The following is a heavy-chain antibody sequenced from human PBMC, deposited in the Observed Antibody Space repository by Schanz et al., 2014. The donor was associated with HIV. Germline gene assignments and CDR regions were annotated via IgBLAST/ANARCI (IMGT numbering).Heavy chain of an antibody. J-gene: IGHJ4*02. CDR1: GFTLSSYW. D-gene: IGHD3-3*01. CDR3: AKDHYDFRLSPHDY. Sequence: VQLVESGGGVVQPGRSLRLSCAVSGFTLSSYWMSWVRQAPGKGLEWVANIKQDGSEKHYVASVKGRFTISRDNAKNSLYLQMSSLRAEDTAVYYCAKDHYDFRLSPHDYWGQGTLVTVSS. CDR2: IKQDGSEK. V-gene: IGHV3-7*01.